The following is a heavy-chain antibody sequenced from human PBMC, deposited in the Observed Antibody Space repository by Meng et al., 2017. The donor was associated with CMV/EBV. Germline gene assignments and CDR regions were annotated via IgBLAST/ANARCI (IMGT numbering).Heavy chain of an antibody. CDR2: IIPIFGTA. J-gene: IGHJ4*02. Sequence: SVKVSCKASGGTFSSYAISWVRQAPGQGLEWMGGIIPIFGTANYAQKFQGRVTITTDESTSTAYMELGSLRSEDTAVYYCARGEACTNGVCYPFDYWGQGTLVTVSS. CDR1: GGTFSSYA. D-gene: IGHD2-8*01. CDR3: ARGEACTNGVCYPFDY. V-gene: IGHV1-69*05.